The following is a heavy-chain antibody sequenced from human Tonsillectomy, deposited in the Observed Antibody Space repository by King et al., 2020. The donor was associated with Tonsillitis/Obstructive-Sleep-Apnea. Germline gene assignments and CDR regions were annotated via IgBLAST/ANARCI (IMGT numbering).Heavy chain of an antibody. Sequence: VQLVESGAEVKKPGESLRISCKGSGYSFTNYWISWVRQMPGKGLEWMGRIDPSDSYTNYSPSFQGHVTISAHKSISTAYLQWSSLKAPDTAMYSCARVEGSSASCYTENWFDLWGQGTLVTVSS. CDR1: GYSFTNYW. V-gene: IGHV5-10-1*03. D-gene: IGHD2-2*02. CDR3: ARVEGSSASCYTENWFDL. J-gene: IGHJ5*02. CDR2: IDPSDSYT.